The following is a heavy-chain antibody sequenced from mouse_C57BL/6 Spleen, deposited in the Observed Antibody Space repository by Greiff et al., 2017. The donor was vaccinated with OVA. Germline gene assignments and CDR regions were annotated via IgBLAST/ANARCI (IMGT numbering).Heavy chain of an antibody. V-gene: IGHV1-55*01. Sequence: QVQLQQPGAELVKPGASVKLSCKASGYTFTSYWITWVKQRPGQGLEWIGDIYPGSGSTNYNEKFKSKATLTVDTSSSTAYMQLSSLTSEDSAVYYCARGTTVDYHWYFDVWGTGTTVTVSS. CDR2: IYPGSGST. D-gene: IGHD1-1*01. J-gene: IGHJ1*03. CDR3: ARGTTVDYHWYFDV. CDR1: GYTFTSYW.